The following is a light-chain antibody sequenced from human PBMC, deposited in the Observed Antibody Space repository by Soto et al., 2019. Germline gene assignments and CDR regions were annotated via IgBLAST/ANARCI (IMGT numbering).Light chain of an antibody. CDR3: CSYAGSSTWV. CDR1: SSDVGSYNL. J-gene: IGLJ3*02. CDR2: EGS. Sequence: QSALTQPASVSGSPGQSITISCTGTSSDVGSYNLVSWYQQQPGKAPKLMIYEGSKRASGVSNRFSGSKSGNTASLTISGLQAEDEADYYCCSYAGSSTWVFGGVTKVTVL. V-gene: IGLV2-23*01.